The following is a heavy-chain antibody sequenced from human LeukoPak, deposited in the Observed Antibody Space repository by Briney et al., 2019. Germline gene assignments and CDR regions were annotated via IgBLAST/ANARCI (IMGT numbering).Heavy chain of an antibody. CDR1: GFTVSSNY. Sequence: GGSLRLSCAASGFTVSSNYMSWVREAPGEGLEWVSVIYSGGSTYYADSVKGRFTISRHNSKNTLYLQMNSLRAEDTAVYYCARVVDCSSTSCYFSGMDVWGQGTTVTVSS. V-gene: IGHV3-53*04. CDR3: ARVVDCSSTSCYFSGMDV. CDR2: IYSGGST. J-gene: IGHJ6*01. D-gene: IGHD2-2*01.